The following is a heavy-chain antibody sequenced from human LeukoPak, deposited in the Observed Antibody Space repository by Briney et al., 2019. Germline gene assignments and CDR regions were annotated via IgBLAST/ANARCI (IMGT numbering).Heavy chain of an antibody. CDR3: ARHIVEGFDLGYFDY. V-gene: IGHV4-39*01. J-gene: IGHJ4*02. CDR2: IYYSGST. D-gene: IGHD3-16*02. CDR1: GVSFSSSSYY. Sequence: SETLSLTCTVSGVSFSSSSYYWGWIRQPPGKGLEWIGSIYYSGSTYYNPSLKSRVTISVDTSKNQFSLKLSSVTAADTAVYYCARHIVEGFDLGYFDYWGQGTLVTVSS.